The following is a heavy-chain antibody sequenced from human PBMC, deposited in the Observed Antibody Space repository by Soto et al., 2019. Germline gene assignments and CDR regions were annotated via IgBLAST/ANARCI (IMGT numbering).Heavy chain of an antibody. CDR3: ARDRIAARPLHYYGMDV. V-gene: IGHV3-30-3*01. J-gene: IGHJ6*02. D-gene: IGHD6-6*01. Sequence: GGSLRLSCAASGFTFSSYAMHWVRQAPGKGLEWVAVISHDGSNKYYADSVKGRFTISRDNSKNTLYLQMNSLRAEDTAVYYCARDRIAARPLHYYGMDVWGQGTTVTVSS. CDR1: GFTFSSYA. CDR2: ISHDGSNK.